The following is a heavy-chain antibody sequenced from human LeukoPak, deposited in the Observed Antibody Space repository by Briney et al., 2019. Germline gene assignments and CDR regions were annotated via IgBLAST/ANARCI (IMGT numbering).Heavy chain of an antibody. D-gene: IGHD3-10*01. Sequence: GGSLRLSCAASGFTFSSYAMHWVRQAPGKGPEWVAVISYDGSNKYYADSVKGRFTISRDNSKNTLYLQMNSLRPEDTAVYYCARERGEVDYWGQGTLVTVSS. CDR1: GFTFSSYA. CDR2: ISYDGSNK. J-gene: IGHJ4*02. CDR3: ARERGEVDY. V-gene: IGHV3-30-3*01.